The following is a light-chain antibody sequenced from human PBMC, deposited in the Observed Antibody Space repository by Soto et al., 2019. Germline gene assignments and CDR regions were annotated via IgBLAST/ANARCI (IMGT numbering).Light chain of an antibody. Sequence: DIQMTQSPSSVSASVGDRVTITCRARQGFSMWVAWYQQKPGKAPKLLIYAASSLQSGVPSRFSGSGSGTDFTLTISSLQPEDFPTYYCQQSNSFPYTFGQGTKLEIK. J-gene: IGKJ2*01. CDR2: AAS. CDR3: QQSNSFPYT. V-gene: IGKV1-12*01. CDR1: QGFSMW.